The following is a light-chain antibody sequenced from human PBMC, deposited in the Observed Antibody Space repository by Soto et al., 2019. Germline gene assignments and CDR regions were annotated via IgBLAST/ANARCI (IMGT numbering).Light chain of an antibody. J-gene: IGKJ1*01. CDR2: GAS. CDR3: QQYTNWSPWK. CDR1: QSVSSN. Sequence: EIVMTQSPATLSVSPGERATLSCRASQSVSSNLAWYQQKPGQAPRLLIYGASTRATGIPARFSGSGSGTEFTLNNSHLLSEDSAGYYWQQYTNWSPWKVGQGTQVDNK. V-gene: IGKV3-15*01.